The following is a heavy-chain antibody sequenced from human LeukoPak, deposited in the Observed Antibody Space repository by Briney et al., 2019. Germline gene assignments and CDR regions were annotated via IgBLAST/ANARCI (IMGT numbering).Heavy chain of an antibody. CDR2: ISWNSGSI. V-gene: IGHV3-9*01. CDR1: GFTFDDYA. D-gene: IGHD3-22*01. J-gene: IGHJ4*02. Sequence: GRSLRLSCAASGFTFDDYAMHWVRQAPGKGLEWVSGISWNSGSIGYADSVKGRFTISRDNAKNSLYLQMNSLRAEDTALYYCAKDIYDSSGYFFDYWGQGTLVTVSS. CDR3: AKDIYDSSGYFFDY.